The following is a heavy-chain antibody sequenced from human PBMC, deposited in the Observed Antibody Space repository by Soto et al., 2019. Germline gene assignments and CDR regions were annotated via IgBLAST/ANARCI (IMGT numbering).Heavy chain of an antibody. CDR3: AQLPWFYYDSSGYYRFDY. J-gene: IGHJ4*02. V-gene: IGHV3-23*01. Sequence: GGSLRLSXAASGFTFSSYAMSWVRQAPGKGLEWVSFISGSGDSTYYAESVKGRFTISRDKSKNTVYLQMNSVRAEDTAVYYCAQLPWFYYDSSGYYRFDYWGQGTLVTVSS. D-gene: IGHD3-22*01. CDR1: GFTFSSYA. CDR2: ISGSGDST.